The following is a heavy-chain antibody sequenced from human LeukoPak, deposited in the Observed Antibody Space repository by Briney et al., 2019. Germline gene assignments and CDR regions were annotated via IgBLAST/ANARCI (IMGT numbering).Heavy chain of an antibody. V-gene: IGHV3-21*01. J-gene: IGHJ4*02. CDR3: ARDVLARWIQDDY. Sequence: GGSLRLSCAASGFTFSSYSMNWVRQAPGKGLEWVSSISSSSSYIYYADSVKGRFTISRDNAKNSLYLQMNSLRAEDTAVYYCARDVLARWIQDDYWGQGTLVTVSS. CDR2: ISSSSSYI. D-gene: IGHD5-18*01. CDR1: GFTFSSYS.